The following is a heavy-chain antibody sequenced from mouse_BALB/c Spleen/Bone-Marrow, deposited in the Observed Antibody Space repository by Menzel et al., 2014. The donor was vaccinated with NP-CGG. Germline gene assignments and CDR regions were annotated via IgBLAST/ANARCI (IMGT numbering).Heavy chain of an antibody. CDR3: ATYDGYCFDY. D-gene: IGHD2-3*01. CDR1: GDSITSGY. V-gene: IGHV3-8*02. J-gene: IGHJ2*01. Sequence: EVMLVESGPSLVKPSQTPSLTCSVTGDSITSGYWNWIRKFPGNKLEYMGYISYSGNTYYNPSLKSRISITRDTSKNQYYLQLYSVTTEDTATYYCATYDGYCFDYWGQGTTLTVSS. CDR2: ISYSGNT.